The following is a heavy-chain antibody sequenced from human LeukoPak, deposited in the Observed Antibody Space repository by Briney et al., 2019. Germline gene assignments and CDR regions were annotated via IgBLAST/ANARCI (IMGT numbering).Heavy chain of an antibody. J-gene: IGHJ5*02. V-gene: IGHV3-7*01. Sequence: GGTLRLSCAASGFTFSSYWMSWVRQAPGKGLEWVANIKQDGSEKYYVDSVKGRFTISRDNAKNSLYLQMNSLRAEDTAVYYCARAHTGYSSGWYNWFDPWGQGTLVTVSS. D-gene: IGHD6-19*01. CDR2: IKQDGSEK. CDR3: ARAHTGYSSGWYNWFDP. CDR1: GFTFSSYW.